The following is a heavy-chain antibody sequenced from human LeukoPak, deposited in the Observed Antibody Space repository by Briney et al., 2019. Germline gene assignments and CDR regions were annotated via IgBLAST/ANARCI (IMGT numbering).Heavy chain of an antibody. D-gene: IGHD3-10*01. Sequence: GGSLRLSCAASGFTFSSYAMHWVRQAPGKGLEWVAVISYDGSNKYYADSVKGRFTISRDNSKNTLYFQMNSLRAEDTAVYYCARAQYYYGSGSYFFDYWGQGTLVTVSS. V-gene: IGHV3-30*14. CDR3: ARAQYYYGSGSYFFDY. J-gene: IGHJ4*02. CDR2: ISYDGSNK. CDR1: GFTFSSYA.